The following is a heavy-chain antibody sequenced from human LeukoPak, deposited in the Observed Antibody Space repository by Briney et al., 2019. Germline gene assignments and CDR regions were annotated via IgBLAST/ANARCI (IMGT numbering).Heavy chain of an antibody. V-gene: IGHV2-70*11. J-gene: IGHJ4*02. CDR1: GGSFSGYY. D-gene: IGHD2-2*01. CDR2: IDWDDDK. Sequence: TLSLTCAVYGGSFSGYYWSWIRQPPGKALEWLARIDWDDDKYYSTSLKTRLTISKDTSKNQVVLTMTNMDPVDTATYYCARILVPAATPDYWGQGTLVTVSS. CDR3: ARILVPAATPDY.